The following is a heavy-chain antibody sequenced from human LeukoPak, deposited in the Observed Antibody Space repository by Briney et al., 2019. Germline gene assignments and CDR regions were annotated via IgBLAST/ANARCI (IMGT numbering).Heavy chain of an antibody. V-gene: IGHV4-39*07. CDR3: ATPKWGYCSGGICYSFDY. CDR2: IYYTGST. J-gene: IGHJ4*02. D-gene: IGHD2-15*01. CDR1: GGSISSSSYY. Sequence: SETLSLTCTVSGGSISSSSYYWGWIRQPPGKGLEWIGNIYYTGSTYYNPSLKSRVTISLDTSKNQFSLKLSSVTAADTAVYYCATPKWGYCSGGICYSFDYWGQGTLVTVSS.